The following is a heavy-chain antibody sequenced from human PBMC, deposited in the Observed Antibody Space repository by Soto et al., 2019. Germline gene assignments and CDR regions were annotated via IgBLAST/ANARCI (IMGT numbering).Heavy chain of an antibody. J-gene: IGHJ4*02. CDR3: ARESEDLTSNFAS. CDR2: ISSTTKYI. V-gene: IGHV3-21*06. Sequence: PGGSLRRSCGASGLTFTRYSMNWVRQAPGKGLEWVSSISSTTKYIYYGDSMTGRFTISRDKAKNSLYLEMNSLRAEDTAVYYCARESEDLTSNFASWGQGTLVTV. CDR1: GLTFTRYS.